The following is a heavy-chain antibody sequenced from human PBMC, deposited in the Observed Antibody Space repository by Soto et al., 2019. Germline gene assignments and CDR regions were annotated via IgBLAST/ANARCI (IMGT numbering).Heavy chain of an antibody. V-gene: IGHV4-31*03. CDR3: ARQYMGYKKNWFDP. CDR1: NGSISSNYY. Sequence: SETLSLTCTVSNGSISSNYYWSWIRQHPGKGLEWMGYIYHTGITYYNPSLKSRISISADTSKNLFSLRLTSVTAADTAVYYCARQYMGYKKNWFDPGGRGTLVTVSS. CDR2: IYHTGIT. J-gene: IGHJ5*02. D-gene: IGHD5-12*01.